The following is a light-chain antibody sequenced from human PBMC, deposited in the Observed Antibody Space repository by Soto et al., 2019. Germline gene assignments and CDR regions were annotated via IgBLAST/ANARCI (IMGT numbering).Light chain of an antibody. CDR1: QSVSSY. CDR3: QQRSTWPPT. Sequence: EIVLTQSPATLSLSPGERATLSCRASQSVSSYLAWYQQKPGQAPRLLIYDASNRATGIPARFSGSGSGTDFTLTISSLEPEDFALYYCQQRSTWPPTFGQGTRLAIK. V-gene: IGKV3-11*01. J-gene: IGKJ5*01. CDR2: DAS.